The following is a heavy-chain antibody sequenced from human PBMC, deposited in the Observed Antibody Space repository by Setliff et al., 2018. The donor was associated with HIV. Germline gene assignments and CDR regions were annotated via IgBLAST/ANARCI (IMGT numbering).Heavy chain of an antibody. D-gene: IGHD6-19*01. V-gene: IGHV4-39*01. CDR3: ARLNQQWLVRDSGSNWFDP. CDR2: FYYSWNT. Sequence: SETLSLTCTVSGASIGRRSDCWGWIRQPPGKGLEWIGSFYYSWNTYYNPSLKSRVTISVDTSKNQFSLKLSSVTAADTAVYYCARLNQQWLVRDSGSNWFDPWGQGILVTVSS. CDR1: GASIGRRSDC. J-gene: IGHJ5*02.